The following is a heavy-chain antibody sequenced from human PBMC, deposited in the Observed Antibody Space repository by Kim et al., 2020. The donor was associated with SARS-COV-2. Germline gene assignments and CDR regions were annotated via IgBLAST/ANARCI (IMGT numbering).Heavy chain of an antibody. D-gene: IGHD6-19*01. CDR3: ARSIARIAVAGLAFDI. CDR1: GFTFSSYS. CDR2: ISSSSSYI. Sequence: GGSLRLSCAASGFTFSSYSMNWVRQAPGKGLEWVSSISSSSSYIYYADSVKGRFTISRDNAKNSLYLQMNSLRAEDTAVYYCARSIARIAVAGLAFDIWGQGTMVTVSS. J-gene: IGHJ3*02. V-gene: IGHV3-21*01.